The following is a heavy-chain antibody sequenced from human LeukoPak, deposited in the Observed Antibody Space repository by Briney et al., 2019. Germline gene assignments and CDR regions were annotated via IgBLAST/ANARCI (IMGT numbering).Heavy chain of an antibody. Sequence: ASVKVSCMHPLYSLSVYSGSSVSPAPGQGLEWMGWICAYNGNTNYAQNLQGRVTMTTDTSPSTANMELSLQRYGDTAEYTSVCARVYATGSSHYIYVWGKGTTVTVSS. CDR3: VCARVYATGSSHYIYV. CDR2: ICAYNGNT. CDR1: LYSLSVYS. D-gene: IGHD3-10*01. J-gene: IGHJ6*03. V-gene: IGHV1-18*01.